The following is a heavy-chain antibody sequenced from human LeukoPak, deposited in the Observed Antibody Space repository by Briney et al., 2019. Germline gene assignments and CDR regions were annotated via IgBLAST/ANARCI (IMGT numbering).Heavy chain of an antibody. J-gene: IGHJ4*02. CDR3: AREEWLRPGRRTFDY. Sequence: PSETLSLTCTVSGGSISSYYWSWIRQPPGKGLEWIGYIYYSGSTNYNPSLKSRVTISVDTSKNQFSLKLSSVTAADTAVYYCAREEWLRPGRRTFDYWGQGTLVTVSS. D-gene: IGHD5-12*01. V-gene: IGHV4-59*01. CDR2: IYYSGST. CDR1: GGSISSYY.